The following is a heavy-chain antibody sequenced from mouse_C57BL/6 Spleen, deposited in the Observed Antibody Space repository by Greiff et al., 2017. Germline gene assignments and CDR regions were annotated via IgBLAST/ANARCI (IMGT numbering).Heavy chain of an antibody. D-gene: IGHD1-3*01. V-gene: IGHV1-52*01. Sequence: VQLQQPGAELVRPGSSVKLSCKASGYTFTSYWMHWVKQRPIQGLEWIGNIDPSDSGTNYNQKFKDKATLTVDKSSSTAYMQLSSLTSEDSAVYYCARGSEDVYYVDYWGQGTTLTVSS. J-gene: IGHJ2*01. CDR3: ARGSEDVYYVDY. CDR2: IDPSDSGT. CDR1: GYTFTSYW.